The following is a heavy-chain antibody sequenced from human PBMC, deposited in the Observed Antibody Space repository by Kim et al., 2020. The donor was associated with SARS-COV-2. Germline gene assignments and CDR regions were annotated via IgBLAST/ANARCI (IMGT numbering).Heavy chain of an antibody. V-gene: IGHV3-7*04. D-gene: IGHD3-10*01. Sequence: VKGRFTISRDNAKNSLYLQMNSLRAEDTAVYYCARGNWFGDSNAYYGMDVWGQGTTVTVSS. CDR3: ARGNWFGDSNAYYGMDV. J-gene: IGHJ6*02.